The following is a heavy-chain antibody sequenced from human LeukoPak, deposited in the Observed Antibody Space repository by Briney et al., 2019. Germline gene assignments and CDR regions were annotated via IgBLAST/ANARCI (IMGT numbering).Heavy chain of an antibody. J-gene: IGHJ4*02. CDR2: ISSNGSTI. CDR3: ARGRTSLLWFGELFSRYYFDY. D-gene: IGHD3-10*01. Sequence: SGGSLRLSCAASGFTFSSYEMNWVRQAPGKGLEWVSYISSNGSTIYYADSVKGRFTISRDNAQNSLYLQMYSLRAEDTAVYYCARGRTSLLWFGELFSRYYFDYWGQGTLVTVSS. CDR1: GFTFSSYE. V-gene: IGHV3-48*03.